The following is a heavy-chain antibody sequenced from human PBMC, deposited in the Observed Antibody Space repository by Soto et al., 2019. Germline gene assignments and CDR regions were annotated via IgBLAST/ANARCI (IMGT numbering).Heavy chain of an antibody. CDR3: ARRGPGTYFDY. D-gene: IGHD6-13*01. Sequence: GGSLRLSCAASGFTFSSYAMRWVRQAPGKGLEWVSAVSGSGGSTYYADSVKGRFTISRDNSKNTLYLQMNSLRAEDTAVYYCARRGPGTYFDYWGQGTLVTVSS. J-gene: IGHJ4*02. CDR2: VSGSGGST. V-gene: IGHV3-23*01. CDR1: GFTFSSYA.